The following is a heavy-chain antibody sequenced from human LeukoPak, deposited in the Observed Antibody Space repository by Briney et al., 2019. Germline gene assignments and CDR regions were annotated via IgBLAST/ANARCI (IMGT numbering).Heavy chain of an antibody. J-gene: IGHJ4*02. CDR3: ARDLSGSLYFDY. CDR1: SASISSYY. Sequence: SETLSLTCTVSSASISSYYYNWIRQTAGRGLEWIGRLYISGSTDYNPSLKSRVTISVDTSKNQFSLKLTSVTAADTAVYFCARDLSGSLYFDYWGQGVLVTVSS. CDR2: LYISGST. D-gene: IGHD3-10*01. V-gene: IGHV4-4*07.